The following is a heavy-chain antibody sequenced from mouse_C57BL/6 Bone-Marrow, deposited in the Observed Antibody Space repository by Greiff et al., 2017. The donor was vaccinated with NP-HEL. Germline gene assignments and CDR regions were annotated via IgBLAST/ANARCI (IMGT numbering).Heavy chain of an antibody. CDR1: GFTFSSYY. J-gene: IGHJ2*01. Sequence: EVMLVESGGGLVKLGGSLKLSCAASGFTFSSYYMSWVRQTPEKRLELVAAINSNGGSTYYPDTVKGRFTISRDNAKNTLYLQMSSLKSEDTALYYCARHGDGFAYGGQGTTLTVSP. CDR2: INSNGGST. CDR3: ARHGDGFAY. V-gene: IGHV5-6-2*01.